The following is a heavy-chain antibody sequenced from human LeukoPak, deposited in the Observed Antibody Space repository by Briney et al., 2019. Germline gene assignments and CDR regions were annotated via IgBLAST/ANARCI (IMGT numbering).Heavy chain of an antibody. Sequence: GGSLRLSCAASGFTFSSYAMNWVRQAPGKGLEWVSAISGSGDVTYYADSVKGRFTISRDNSKNTLYLQMNSLRAEDTAIFYCAKNYYGSGSYYNGLDYWGQGTLVTVSS. D-gene: IGHD3-10*01. CDR2: ISGSGDVT. J-gene: IGHJ4*02. V-gene: IGHV3-23*01. CDR3: AKNYYGSGSYYNGLDY. CDR1: GFTFSSYA.